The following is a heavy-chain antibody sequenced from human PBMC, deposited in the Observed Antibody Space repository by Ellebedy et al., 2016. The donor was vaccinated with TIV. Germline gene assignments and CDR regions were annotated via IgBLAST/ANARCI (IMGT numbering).Heavy chain of an antibody. D-gene: IGHD5-18*01. CDR1: GFTFSNYA. CDR2: ISGIDGNT. J-gene: IGHJ4*02. V-gene: IGHV3-23*01. Sequence: GESLKISCAASGFTFSNYAMSRVRQAPGKGLEWVSAISGIDGNTYYADSVKGRFPISRDNSKNTLNLQMNSLRAEDTAVYDCASYVDTAMVFDYWGQGTLVTVSS. CDR3: ASYVDTAMVFDY.